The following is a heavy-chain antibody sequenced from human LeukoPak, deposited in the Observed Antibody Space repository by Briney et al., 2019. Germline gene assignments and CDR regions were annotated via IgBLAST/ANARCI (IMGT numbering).Heavy chain of an antibody. Sequence: SQTLSLTCTVSGGSISSGSYYWSWIRQPAGKGLEWLGRIYTSGSTNYNPSLKSRVTISVDTSKNQFSLKLSSVTAADTAVYYCASISGSYVSAFDIWGQGTMVTVSS. CDR2: IYTSGST. V-gene: IGHV4-61*02. CDR3: ASISGSYVSAFDI. CDR1: GGSISSGSYY. D-gene: IGHD1-26*01. J-gene: IGHJ3*02.